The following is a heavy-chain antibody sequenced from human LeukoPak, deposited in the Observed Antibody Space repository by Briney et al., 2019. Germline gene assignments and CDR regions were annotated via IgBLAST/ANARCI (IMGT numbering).Heavy chain of an antibody. J-gene: IGHJ4*02. V-gene: IGHV3-23*01. CDR3: AKDKPWEQQLKY. CDR1: GFTFSSYA. CDR2: ISCSGGST. D-gene: IGHD6-13*01. Sequence: GGSLTLSCAASGFTFSSYAMSWVRQPPGKGLEWVSAISCSGGSTYYADSVKGRFTISRDNSKNTLYLQMNSLRAEDTAVYYCAKDKPWEQQLKYWGQGTLVSVSS.